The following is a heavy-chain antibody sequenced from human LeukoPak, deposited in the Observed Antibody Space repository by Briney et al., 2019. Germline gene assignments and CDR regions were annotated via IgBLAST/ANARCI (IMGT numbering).Heavy chain of an antibody. V-gene: IGHV3-66*02. Sequence: PGGSLRLSCAASGFTVSSNYMSWVRQAPGKGLEWVSVIYSGGSTYYADSVKGRFTISRDNSKNTLYLQMNSLRAEDTAVYYCARDRRTGRRIGYYYYMDVWGKGTTVTVSS. CDR2: IYSGGST. J-gene: IGHJ6*03. CDR1: GFTVSSNY. D-gene: IGHD1-14*01. CDR3: ARDRRTGRRIGYYYYMDV.